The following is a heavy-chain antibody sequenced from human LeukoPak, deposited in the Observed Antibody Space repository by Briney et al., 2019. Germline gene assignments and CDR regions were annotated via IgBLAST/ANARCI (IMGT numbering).Heavy chain of an antibody. CDR3: AKTQGYYDA. V-gene: IGHV3-23*01. D-gene: IGHD2-15*01. CDR2: IWGTDDKT. Sequence: GGSLRLSCVASGFTFSNYAMSWVRQAPGKGLELVSGIWGTDDKTVYGDAVKGRFTTSRDNSKNTLYLQMNSLRADDTAVYYCAKTQGYYDAWGQGALVTVSS. CDR1: GFTFSNYA. J-gene: IGHJ5*02.